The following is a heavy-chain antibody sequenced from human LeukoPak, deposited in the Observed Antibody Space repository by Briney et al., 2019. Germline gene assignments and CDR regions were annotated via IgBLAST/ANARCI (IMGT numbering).Heavy chain of an antibody. D-gene: IGHD3-3*01. V-gene: IGHV1-69*01. CDR2: IIPIFGTA. Sequence: APVKVSCKASGGTSSSYAISWVRQAPGQGLEWMGGIIPIFGTANYAQKFQGRVTITADESTSTAYMELSSLRSEDTAVYYCARVEWLLYAENWFDPWGQGTLVTVSS. J-gene: IGHJ5*02. CDR3: ARVEWLLYAENWFDP. CDR1: GGTSSSYA.